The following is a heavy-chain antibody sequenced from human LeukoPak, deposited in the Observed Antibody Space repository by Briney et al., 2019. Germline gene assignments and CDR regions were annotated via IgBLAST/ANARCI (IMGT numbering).Heavy chain of an antibody. D-gene: IGHD3-10*01. Sequence: GSSLKVSCKACGCTFSRFTISWVRQAPGQGLEWIGGLSAYNGNTNYAQKLQGRVTMTTDTSTSTAYMELRSLRSDDTAVYYCARDRGQLLWFGELLFNAFDIWGQGTMVTVSS. CDR1: GCTFSRFT. V-gene: IGHV1-18*01. CDR2: LSAYNGNT. J-gene: IGHJ3*02. CDR3: ARDRGQLLWFGELLFNAFDI.